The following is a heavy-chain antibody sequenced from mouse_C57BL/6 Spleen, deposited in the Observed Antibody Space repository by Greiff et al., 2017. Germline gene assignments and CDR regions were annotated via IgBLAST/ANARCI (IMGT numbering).Heavy chain of an antibody. CDR1: GYAFSSYW. Sequence: QVQLQQSGAELVKPGASVKISCKASGYAFSSYWMNWVKQRPGKGLEWIGQIYPGDGDTNYNGKFKGKATLTADKSSSTAYMQLSSLTSEDSAVYFCARVYYGSSYGAMDYWGQGTSVTVSS. CDR2: IYPGDGDT. D-gene: IGHD1-1*01. CDR3: ARVYYGSSYGAMDY. V-gene: IGHV1-80*01. J-gene: IGHJ4*01.